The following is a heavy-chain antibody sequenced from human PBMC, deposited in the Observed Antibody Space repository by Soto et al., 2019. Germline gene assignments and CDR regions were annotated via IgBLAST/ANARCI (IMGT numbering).Heavy chain of an antibody. CDR1: GFTFSSYA. J-gene: IGHJ4*02. D-gene: IGHD3-10*01. Sequence: EVQLLESGGGLVQPGGSLRLSCAASGFTFSSYAMSWFRQAPGKGLEWVSAISGSGGSTYYADSVKGRFTISRDNSKNTLYLQMNSLRAEDTAVYYCASRYLGFVEFAFDYWGQGTLVTVSS. CDR2: ISGSGGST. CDR3: ASRYLGFVEFAFDY. V-gene: IGHV3-23*01.